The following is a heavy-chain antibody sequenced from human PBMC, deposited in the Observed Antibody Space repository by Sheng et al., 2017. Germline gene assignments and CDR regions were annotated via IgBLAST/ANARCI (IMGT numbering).Heavy chain of an antibody. Sequence: QVKLQESGPGLVKPSETLSLTCAVSGNSISSGYYWGWIRQSPGKGLEWIGSIYHSGSTYYKSSLKSRVTISVDTSKNQFSLKLSSVTAADTVVYYCARSLDSSGYYVFDNWGQGILVTVSS. J-gene: IGHJ4*02. V-gene: IGHV4-38-2*01. D-gene: IGHD3-22*01. CDR3: ARSLDSSGYYVFDN. CDR1: GNSISSGYY. CDR2: IYHSGST.